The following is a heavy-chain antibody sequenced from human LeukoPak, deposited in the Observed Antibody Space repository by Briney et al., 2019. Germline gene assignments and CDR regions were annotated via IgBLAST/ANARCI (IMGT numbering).Heavy chain of an antibody. V-gene: IGHV3-48*04. CDR1: GFTFSSYS. CDR2: ITSTGSGI. Sequence: GGSLRLSCAASGFTFSSYSMIWVRQAPGKGLEWVSYITSTGSGIYYADSVKGRFAISRDNAKNSLNLQMNSLRAEDTAVYYCARRTITAGFGFDYWGQGTLVTVSS. J-gene: IGHJ4*02. D-gene: IGHD5-12*01. CDR3: ARRTITAGFGFDY.